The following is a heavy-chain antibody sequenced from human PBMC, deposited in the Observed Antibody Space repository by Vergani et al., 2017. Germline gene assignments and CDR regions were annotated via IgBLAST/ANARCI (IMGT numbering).Heavy chain of an antibody. D-gene: IGHD3-10*01. CDR2: INSDGSST. CDR3: ARESRGGYPWFEGSF. CDR1: GFTFSSYW. V-gene: IGHV3-74*01. J-gene: IGHJ4*02. Sequence: EVQLVESGGGLVQPGGSLRLSCAASGFTFSSYWMHWVRQAPGKGLVWVSRINSDGSSTSYADSVKGRFTISRDNAKNTLYLQMNSLRAEDTAVDYCARESRGGYPWFEGSFWGQGTLVTVSS.